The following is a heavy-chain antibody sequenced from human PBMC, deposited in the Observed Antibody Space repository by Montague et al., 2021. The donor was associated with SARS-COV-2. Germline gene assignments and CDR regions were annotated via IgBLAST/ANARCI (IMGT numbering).Heavy chain of an antibody. CDR1: GGSISSSSYY. CDR2: IYYSGSI. CDR3: ARDGSLRFEILIGPRDYYYGMDV. J-gene: IGHJ6*02. D-gene: IGHD3-9*01. V-gene: IGHV4-39*07. Sequence: SETLSLTCTVSGGSISSSSYYWGWNRQPPGKGLEWIGSIYYSGSIYYNPYLKSRVSISVDTSKNQLSLKLSSVTAADTAVYYCARDGSLRFEILIGPRDYYYGMDVWGQGTTVTVSS.